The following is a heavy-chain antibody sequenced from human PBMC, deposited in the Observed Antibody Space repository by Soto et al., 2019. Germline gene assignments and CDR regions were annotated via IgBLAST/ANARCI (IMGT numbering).Heavy chain of an antibody. CDR1: VLSSTDSEMG. Sequence: QVTFKESGPVLVKPTETLTLRCTVSVLSSTDSEMGVSWIRQPPGQTLEWLAHIDASGEKSYRTFLKSRLASSKDTAKSQTGLTMTNMDPADTATDYCARRHLAGAGSPWFDPWGQGIPVTVSS. CDR3: ARRHLAGAGSPWFDP. V-gene: IGHV2-26*01. CDR2: IDASGEK. J-gene: IGHJ5*02. D-gene: IGHD6-19*01.